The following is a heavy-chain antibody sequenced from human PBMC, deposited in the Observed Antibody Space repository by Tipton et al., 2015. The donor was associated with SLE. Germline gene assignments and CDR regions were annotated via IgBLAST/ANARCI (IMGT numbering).Heavy chain of an antibody. D-gene: IGHD2-15*01. J-gene: IGHJ6*03. CDR1: GASVSSTSND. CDR3: VRDVQSAALYSYYYLDV. Sequence: GLVKPSETLSLTCTVSGASVSSTSNDWGWIRQSPGKGLEWIGSIYSNGHTFSNPSLRGRVTISVDTSKNQFSLKLNSLTPDDAAVYFCVRDVQSAALYSYYYLDVWGIGTSVTVSS. V-gene: IGHV4-39*07. CDR2: IYSNGHT.